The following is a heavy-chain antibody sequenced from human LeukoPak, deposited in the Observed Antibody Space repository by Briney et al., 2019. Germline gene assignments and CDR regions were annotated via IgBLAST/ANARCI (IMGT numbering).Heavy chain of an antibody. D-gene: IGHD1-26*01. CDR2: INGDESST. Sequence: GRSLRLSCAASGFTFSSYWVHWGRHAPGKGLGWDSPINGDESSTSYADSVNGRFTISRDNAKNTLSLQMNSLRAEDTAVYYCARVGGSNAFDIWGQGTMVIVSS. J-gene: IGHJ3*02. CDR3: ARVGGSNAFDI. V-gene: IGHV3-74*01. CDR1: GFTFSSYW.